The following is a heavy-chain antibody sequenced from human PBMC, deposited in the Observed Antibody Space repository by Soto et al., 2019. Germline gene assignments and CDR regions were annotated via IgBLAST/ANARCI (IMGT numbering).Heavy chain of an antibody. CDR2: IYYSGST. CDR3: ARVGSYSFDY. V-gene: IGHV4-31*03. Sequence: SETLSLTCTVSGGSISSGGYYWSWIRQHPGKGLEWIGYIYYSGSTYYNPSLKSRVTISVDTSKNRFSLKLSSVTAADTAVYYCARVGSYSFDYWGQGSLVTVSS. CDR1: GGSISSGGYY. J-gene: IGHJ4*02. D-gene: IGHD1-26*01.